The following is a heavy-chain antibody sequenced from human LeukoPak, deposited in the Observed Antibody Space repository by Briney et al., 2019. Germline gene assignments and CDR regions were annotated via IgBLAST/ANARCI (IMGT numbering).Heavy chain of an antibody. CDR3: ARNRVYTGWSPLDV. CDR2: VYYSGST. J-gene: IGHJ6*02. CDR1: ADSISSSTYY. V-gene: IGHV4-39*01. D-gene: IGHD6-19*01. Sequence: PSETLSLTCTVSADSISSSTYYWGWIRQPPGTGLEWIGSVYYSGSTYYNPSLKSRVTISVDTSKNQFSLKVSSVTAADTAVYYCARNRVYTGWSPLDVWGQGTTVTVSS.